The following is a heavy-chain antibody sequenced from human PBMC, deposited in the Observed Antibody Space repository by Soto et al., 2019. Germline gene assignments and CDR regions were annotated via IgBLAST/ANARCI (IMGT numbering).Heavy chain of an antibody. J-gene: IGHJ4*02. CDR2: IKSKTDGGTT. Sequence: GGSLRLSCAASGFTFSNAWMSWVRQAPGKGLEWVGRIKSKTDGGTTDYAAPVKGRFTISRDDSKNMVFLQMNSLKIEDTAVYYCTTDDPINRNWGQGTLVTVSS. V-gene: IGHV3-15*01. CDR3: TTDDPINRN. CDR1: GFTFSNAW.